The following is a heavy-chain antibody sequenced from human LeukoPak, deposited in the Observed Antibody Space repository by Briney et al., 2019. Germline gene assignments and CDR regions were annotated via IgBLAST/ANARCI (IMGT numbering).Heavy chain of an antibody. V-gene: IGHV1-2*02. D-gene: IGHD4-17*01. CDR1: GYTFTGYY. Sequence: APVKVSCKASGYTFTGYYMHWVRQAPGQGLEWMGWINPNSGGTNYAQKFQGRVTMTRDTSISTAYMELSRLRSDDTAAYYCARGGYAVTIYYFDYWGQGTLVTVSS. J-gene: IGHJ4*02. CDR3: ARGGYAVTIYYFDY. CDR2: INPNSGGT.